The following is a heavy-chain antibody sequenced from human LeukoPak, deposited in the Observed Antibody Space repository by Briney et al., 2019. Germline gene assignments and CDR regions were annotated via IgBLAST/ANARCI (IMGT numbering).Heavy chain of an antibody. CDR3: TRNYDSSGYTTFGY. CDR2: LYYSGST. CDR1: VGSISTYY. Sequence: PSETLSLTCTGSVGSISTYYWSWLRQPPGKGREWIGRLYYSGSTNYNPCLKSRVTIDVDTSKNHFSLKLSSVTAADTAVYYCTRNYDSSGYTTFGYWGRGTLVTVSS. J-gene: IGHJ4*02. V-gene: IGHV4-59*01. D-gene: IGHD3-22*01.